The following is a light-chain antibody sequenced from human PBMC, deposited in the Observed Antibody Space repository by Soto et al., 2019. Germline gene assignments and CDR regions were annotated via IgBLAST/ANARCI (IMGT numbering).Light chain of an antibody. CDR1: SSNIGAGYD. V-gene: IGLV1-40*01. CDR3: QSYDSSLSDSVV. Sequence: QLVLTQPPSVSGAPGQRVTISCTGSSSNIGAGYDVHWYQQLPGTAPKLLIYGNSNRPSGVPDRFSGSKSGTSASLAITGLQAEDEADYYCQSYDSSLSDSVVFGGGTQLTVL. CDR2: GNS. J-gene: IGLJ2*01.